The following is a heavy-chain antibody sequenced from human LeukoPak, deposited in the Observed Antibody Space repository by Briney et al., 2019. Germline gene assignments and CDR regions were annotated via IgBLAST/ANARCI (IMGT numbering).Heavy chain of an antibody. V-gene: IGHV3-11*01. Sequence: PGGSLRLSCAASGFTFSDYYMSWIRQAPGKGLEWVSYISSSGSTIYYADSVKGRFTISRDNAKNSLYLQMNSLRAEDTAVYYCAKDSGVLRYIDWLSYFDYWGQGSLVTVSS. D-gene: IGHD3-9*01. J-gene: IGHJ4*02. CDR1: GFTFSDYY. CDR2: ISSSGSTI. CDR3: AKDSGVLRYIDWLSYFDY.